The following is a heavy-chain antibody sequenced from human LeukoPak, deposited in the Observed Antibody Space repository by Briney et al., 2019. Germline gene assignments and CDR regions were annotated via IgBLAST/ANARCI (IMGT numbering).Heavy chain of an antibody. D-gene: IGHD1-26*01. V-gene: IGHV3-23*01. J-gene: IGHJ4*02. CDR1: GFTFSSYS. Sequence: GGSLRLSCAASGFTFSSYSMNWVRQAPGKGLEWVSLISNSGVRTYYADSVKGRFTIFRDNSKNTMYLQMNSLRAEDTAVYYCAREVGPNDYWGQGTLVTVSS. CDR3: AREVGPNDY. CDR2: ISNSGVRT.